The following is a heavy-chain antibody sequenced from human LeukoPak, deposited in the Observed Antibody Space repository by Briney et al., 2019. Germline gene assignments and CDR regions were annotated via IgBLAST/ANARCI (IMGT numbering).Heavy chain of an antibody. CDR3: AKGGTIYDSTTYADF. J-gene: IGHJ4*02. D-gene: IGHD2/OR15-2a*01. CDR2: ISYDGSDK. Sequence: PGGSLRLSCAPSGFTFSRYGMQWVRQAPGKELERVALISYDGSDKSYADSVKGRLIISRDKSKNTLYLQMNGLRPEDTAVYYCAKGGTIYDSTTYADFWGQGTLVTVSS. CDR1: GFTFSRYG. V-gene: IGHV3-30*18.